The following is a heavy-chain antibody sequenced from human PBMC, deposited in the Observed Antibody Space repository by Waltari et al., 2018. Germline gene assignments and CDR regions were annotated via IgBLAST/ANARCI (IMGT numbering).Heavy chain of an antibody. CDR1: GFTVSSNY. CDR3: AKDLAPGIAAAEGAFDI. CDR2: IYSGGST. Sequence: EVQLVESGGGLIQPGGSLRLSCAASGFTVSSNYMSWVRQAPGKGLEWVSVIYSGGSTYYADSVKGRFTISRDNSKNTLYLPMNSLRAEDTAVYYCAKDLAPGIAAAEGAFDIWGQGTMVTVSS. D-gene: IGHD6-13*01. J-gene: IGHJ3*02. V-gene: IGHV3-53*01.